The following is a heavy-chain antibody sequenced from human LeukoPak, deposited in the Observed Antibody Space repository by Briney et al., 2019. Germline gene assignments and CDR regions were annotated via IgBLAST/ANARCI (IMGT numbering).Heavy chain of an antibody. J-gene: IGHJ4*02. CDR2: IHHTGST. CDR3: AANGYYTIEY. D-gene: IGHD1-26*01. Sequence: SETLSLTCAVSGDSMSSIDWWSWVRQPPGKGLEWIGEIHHTGSTNYNPSLKSRVTISVDKSKNQFSLNFNSMSDADSAVYYCAANGYYTIEYWGQGTLVTVSS. CDR1: GDSMSSIDW. V-gene: IGHV4-4*02.